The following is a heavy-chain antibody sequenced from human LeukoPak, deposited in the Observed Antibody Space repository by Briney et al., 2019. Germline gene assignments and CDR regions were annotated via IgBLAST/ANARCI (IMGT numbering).Heavy chain of an antibody. Sequence: SETLSLTCTVSGGSISSYYWSWIRQTPGKGLEWIGYIYYSGSTNFNPSLKSRVTISVDTSKNQFSLKMSSVTAADTAVYYCARASDGSGSYWYYYYYMDVWGKGTTVTVSS. D-gene: IGHD3-10*01. CDR2: IYYSGST. CDR1: GGSISSYY. J-gene: IGHJ6*03. V-gene: IGHV4-59*01. CDR3: ARASDGSGSYWYYYYYMDV.